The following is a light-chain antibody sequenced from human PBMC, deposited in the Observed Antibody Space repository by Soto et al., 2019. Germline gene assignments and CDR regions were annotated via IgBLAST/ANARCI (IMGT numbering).Light chain of an antibody. CDR2: RAS. CDR1: QHVSSN. J-gene: IGKJ2*01. V-gene: IGKV3-15*01. Sequence: EIVMTQSPATLSVSPGGSATLSCRASQHVSSNFACYRQKPGQAPTLLIYRASTRATGIPARFSGSGSGTEFTLTISSLQSEDFAVYSCQQYNNWPYTFGQGTKLEIK. CDR3: QQYNNWPYT.